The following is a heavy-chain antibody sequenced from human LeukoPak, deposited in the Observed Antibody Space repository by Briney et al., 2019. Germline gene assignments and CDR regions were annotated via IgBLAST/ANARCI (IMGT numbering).Heavy chain of an antibody. J-gene: IGHJ4*02. CDR1: GGTFSSYA. V-gene: IGHV1-69*05. D-gene: IGHD3-22*01. Sequence: GASVKVSCKASGGTFSSYAISWVRQAPGQGLEWMGGIIPIFGTANYAQKFQGRVTITTDESTSTAYMELSSLRSEDTAVYYCARDFRARGLVITDYWGQGTLVTVSS. CDR3: ARDFRARGLVITDY. CDR2: IIPIFGTA.